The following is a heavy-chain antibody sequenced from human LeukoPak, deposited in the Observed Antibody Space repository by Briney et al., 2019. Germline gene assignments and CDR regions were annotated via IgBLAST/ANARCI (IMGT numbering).Heavy chain of an antibody. CDR3: ARRYSSGWYGAFDI. V-gene: IGHV4-59*01. J-gene: IGHJ3*02. CDR1: GGSISSYY. Sequence: PSETLSLTCTVSGGSISSYYWSWIRQPPGKGLEWIGYIYYSGSTNYNPSLKSRVTISVDTSKNQFSLKLSSVTAADTAVYYCARRYSSGWYGAFDIWGKGTMVTVSS. CDR2: IYYSGST. D-gene: IGHD6-19*01.